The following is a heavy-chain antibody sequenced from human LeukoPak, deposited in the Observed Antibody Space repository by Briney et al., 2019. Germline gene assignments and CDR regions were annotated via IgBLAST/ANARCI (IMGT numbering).Heavy chain of an antibody. CDR2: IYHSGST. CDR1: GYSISSGYY. V-gene: IGHV4-38-2*02. CDR3: AREGGITMIA. Sequence: SETLSLTCTVSGYSISSGYYWGWIRQPPVKGLEWIGSIYHSGSTYYNPSLKSRVTISVDTSKNQFSLKLSSVTAADTAVYYCAREGGITMIAWGQGTLVTVSS. D-gene: IGHD3-22*01. J-gene: IGHJ4*02.